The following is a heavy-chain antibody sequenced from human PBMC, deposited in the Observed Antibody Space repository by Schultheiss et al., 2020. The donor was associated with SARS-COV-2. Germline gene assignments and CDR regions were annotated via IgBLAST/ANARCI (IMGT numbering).Heavy chain of an antibody. D-gene: IGHD6-19*01. Sequence: SETLSLTCAVSGGSISSGSYYWSWIRQPAGKGLEWIGRIYTSGSTNYNPSLKSRVTISVDTSKNQFSLKLSSVTAADTAVYYCARAGIAVARFDYWGQGTLVTVSS. CDR2: IYTSGST. J-gene: IGHJ4*02. V-gene: IGHV4-61*02. CDR1: GGSISSGSYY. CDR3: ARAGIAVARFDY.